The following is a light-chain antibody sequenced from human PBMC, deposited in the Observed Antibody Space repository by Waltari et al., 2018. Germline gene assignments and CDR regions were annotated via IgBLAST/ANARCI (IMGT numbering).Light chain of an antibody. J-gene: IGKJ4*01. Sequence: DIVMTQSPLSLPVTPGEPASIPCRSRQGLLHGYGRNFLDWYLQKPGQSPQLLIYMGSNRASGVPDRFSGSGSGTYFTLKISRVEAEDVGVYYCMQARQPPYTFGGGTKVEIK. CDR2: MGS. CDR3: MQARQPPYT. V-gene: IGKV2-28*01. CDR1: QGLLHGYGRNF.